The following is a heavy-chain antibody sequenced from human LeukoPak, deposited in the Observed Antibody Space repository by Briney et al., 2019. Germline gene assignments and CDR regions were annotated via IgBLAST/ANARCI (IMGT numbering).Heavy chain of an antibody. Sequence: SETLSLTCTVSDDSISDYYRGWIRQPPGKGLEWIGYFHNSGTSTYNPSLKSRVTISADTSKNQFSLKLSSVTAADTAVYYCARQLSGGSSGWFLNWFDPWGQGTLVTVSS. D-gene: IGHD6-19*01. J-gene: IGHJ5*02. CDR2: FHNSGTS. CDR1: DDSISDYY. CDR3: ARQLSGGSSGWFLNWFDP. V-gene: IGHV4-59*08.